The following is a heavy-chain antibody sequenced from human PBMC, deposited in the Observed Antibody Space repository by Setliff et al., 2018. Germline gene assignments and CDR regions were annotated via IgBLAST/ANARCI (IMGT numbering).Heavy chain of an antibody. CDR1: GGSISSYY. V-gene: IGHV4-59*01. J-gene: IGHJ3*02. Sequence: SETLSLTCTVSGGSISSYYWSWIRQPPGKGLEWIGYIYYSGSTNYNPSLKSRVTISVDTSKNRFSLKLSSVTAADTAVYYCARGGNDYKWGAFDIWGQGTMVTVS. CDR2: IYYSGST. CDR3: ARGGNDYKWGAFDI. D-gene: IGHD4-4*01.